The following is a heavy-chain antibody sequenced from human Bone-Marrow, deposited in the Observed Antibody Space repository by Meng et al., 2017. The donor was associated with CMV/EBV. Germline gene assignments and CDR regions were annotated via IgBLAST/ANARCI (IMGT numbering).Heavy chain of an antibody. CDR2: ISTSSSTI. CDR1: GCIFSSFI. Sequence: ESPKISCAAPGCIFSSFIMNWVRQAPGKGLEWVSYISTSSSTIHYADSVKGRFTISRDNAKNSLYLQMNSLRAEDTAVYYCARGGWDYDFWSGYHGGMDVWGQGTTVTVSS. CDR3: ARGGWDYDFWSGYHGGMDV. V-gene: IGHV3-48*04. J-gene: IGHJ6*02. D-gene: IGHD3-3*01.